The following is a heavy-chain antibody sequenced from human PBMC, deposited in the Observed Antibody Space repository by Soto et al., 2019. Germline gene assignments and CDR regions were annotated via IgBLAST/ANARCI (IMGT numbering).Heavy chain of an antibody. CDR3: VRCYCCVGSCYACWHFDL. D-gene: IGHD2-15*01. V-gene: IGHV1-18*01. CDR1: GYTFSDYA. CDR2: ISASTRIT. J-gene: IGHJ2*01. Sequence: QGQLLQSEDEVQKPGASVRVSCQASGYTFSDYAISWVRQAPGQGLEWMGWISASTRITDQAHNFQGRVIMTLDTSTTTGNMDLRSLRSDDTAVYYCVRCYCCVGSCYACWHFDLWGRCTLVTVSS.